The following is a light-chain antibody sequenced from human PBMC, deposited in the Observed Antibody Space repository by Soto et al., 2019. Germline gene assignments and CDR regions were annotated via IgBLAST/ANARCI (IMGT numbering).Light chain of an antibody. V-gene: IGKV1-39*01. J-gene: IGKJ5*01. CDR1: QSISSY. CDR3: QQSYSTPIT. Sequence: DIQMTQSPSSLSASVGDRVTITCLASQSISSYLNWYQQKPGKAPKLLIYAASSLQSGVPSRFSGSGSGTDCTLTVSSLQPEDVATYYCQQSYSTPITLGQGTRLEIK. CDR2: AAS.